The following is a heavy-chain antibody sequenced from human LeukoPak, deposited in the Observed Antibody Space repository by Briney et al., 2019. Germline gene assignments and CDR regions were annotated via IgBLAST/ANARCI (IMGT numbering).Heavy chain of an antibody. V-gene: IGHV3-53*01. CDR1: EFTVSSNY. CDR3: AKAVTAAVTRGPLVV. D-gene: IGHD6-13*01. Sequence: GGSLRLSCAASEFTVSSNYMSWVRQAPGKRLEWVSVIYSDGSTYYTDSVKGRFTISRDNFKNTLSLQMNSLRADDTAIYYCAKAVTAAVTRGPLVVWGKGTTVTVSS. J-gene: IGHJ6*04. CDR2: IYSDGST.